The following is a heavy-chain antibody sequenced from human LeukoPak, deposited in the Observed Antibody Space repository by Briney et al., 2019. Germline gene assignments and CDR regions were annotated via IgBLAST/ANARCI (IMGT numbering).Heavy chain of an antibody. J-gene: IGHJ3*02. D-gene: IGHD2-2*01. CDR2: ISGSGGST. CDR1: GFTFSSYA. V-gene: IGHV3-23*01. Sequence: GGSLRLSCSASGFTFSSYAMSWVRQAPGKGLEWVSAISGSGGSTYYADSVKGRFTISRDNSKNTLYLQMNSLRAEDTAVYYCASRTYCSSTSCHDAFDIWGQGTIVTVSS. CDR3: ASRTYCSSTSCHDAFDI.